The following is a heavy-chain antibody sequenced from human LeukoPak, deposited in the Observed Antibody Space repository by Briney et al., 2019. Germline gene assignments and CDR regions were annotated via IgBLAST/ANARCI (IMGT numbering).Heavy chain of an antibody. V-gene: IGHV4-59*08. CDR3: ARHPYDYRPYSMDV. CDR2: IYYSGST. J-gene: IGHJ6*02. CDR1: GGSISSYY. Sequence: PSETLSLTCTVSGGSISSYYWSWIRQPPGKGLEWIGYIYYSGSTNYNPSLKSRVTMSVDTSKNQFSLKVGSVTAADTALYYCARHPYDYRPYSMDVWGQGTTVTVSS. D-gene: IGHD4-11*01.